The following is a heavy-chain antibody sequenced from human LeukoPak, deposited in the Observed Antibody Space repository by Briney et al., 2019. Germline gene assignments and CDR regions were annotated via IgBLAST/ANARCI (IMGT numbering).Heavy chain of an antibody. CDR3: ARDRDGSTLGLFDF. D-gene: IGHD2-2*03. J-gene: IGHJ4*02. Sequence: GGSLRLSCAASGFTFSSYSMNWVRQAPGKGLEWVAKIKRDGSEKQYVDSVKGRFTISRDNAKNSLYLEMNSLRAEDTAVYYCARDRDGSTLGLFDFWGQGTLVTVSS. CDR1: GFTFSSYS. V-gene: IGHV3-7*01. CDR2: IKRDGSEK.